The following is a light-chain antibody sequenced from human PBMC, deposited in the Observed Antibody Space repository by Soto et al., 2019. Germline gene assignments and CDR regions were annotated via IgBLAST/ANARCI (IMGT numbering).Light chain of an antibody. J-gene: IGLJ1*01. CDR1: SSDVGGYNY. Sequence: QSALTQPPSASGSPGQSVTISCTGTSSDVGGYNYVSWYQQHPGKAPKLMIYEVTTRPSGVPDRSSGSKSGNTPSLTVSGGPDEDEADYYCSPYATSNNFYVFGPGTKLTVL. CDR2: EVT. V-gene: IGLV2-8*01. CDR3: SPYATSNNFYV.